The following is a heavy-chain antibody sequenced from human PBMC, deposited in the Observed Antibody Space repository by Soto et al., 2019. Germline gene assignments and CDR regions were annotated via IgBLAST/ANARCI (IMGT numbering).Heavy chain of an antibody. V-gene: IGHV1-46*01. Sequence: GASVKVSCKASGYTFTSYYMHWVRQAPGQGLEWMGIINPSGGSTSYAQKFQGRVTMTRDTSTSIVYMELSSLRSEDTAVYYCARAYGDYPTQWYCAKNLPRTGRFHYWGQGTLVTVSS. CDR3: ARAYGDYPTQWYCAKNLPRTGRFHY. CDR2: INPSGGST. CDR1: GYTFTSYY. J-gene: IGHJ4*02. D-gene: IGHD4-17*01.